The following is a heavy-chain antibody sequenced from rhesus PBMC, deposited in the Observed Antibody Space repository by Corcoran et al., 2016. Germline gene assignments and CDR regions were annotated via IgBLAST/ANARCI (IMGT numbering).Heavy chain of an antibody. CDR1: GFTFSSYE. CDR2: ISKKGDTI. D-gene: IGHD3-28*01. CDR3: TRNYYDSGYYTGGYFDY. J-gene: IGHJ4*01. Sequence: DVQLVESGGGLVKPGGSLRLSCVASGFTFSSYEMHWVRQAPGKGLEWVSVISKKGDTIYYADSVKGRFTISRDNAKNSLFLQMNGLRDEDTAVYYCTRNYYDSGYYTGGYFDYWGQGVLVTVSS. V-gene: IGHV3-100*02.